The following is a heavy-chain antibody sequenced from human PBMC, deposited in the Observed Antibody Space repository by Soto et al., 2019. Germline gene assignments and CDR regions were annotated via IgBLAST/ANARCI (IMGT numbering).Heavy chain of an antibody. Sequence: QVQLVESGGGVVQPGRSLRLSCAASGFTFSTYGMHWVRQAPGKGLEWVAIIWYDGSNKYYADSVKGRFTISRDNSKNMLYLQMNSLRAEDTAVYYCARTISAAGNLDYWGQGTLVTVSS. CDR2: IWYDGSNK. J-gene: IGHJ4*02. D-gene: IGHD6-13*01. CDR3: ARTISAAGNLDY. V-gene: IGHV3-33*01. CDR1: GFTFSTYG.